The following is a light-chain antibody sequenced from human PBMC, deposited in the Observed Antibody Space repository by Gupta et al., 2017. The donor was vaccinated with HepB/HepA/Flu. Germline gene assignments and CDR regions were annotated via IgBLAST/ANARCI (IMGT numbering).Light chain of an antibody. J-gene: IGLJ3*02. CDR2: STN. Sequence: QTVVTQAPSFSVSPGGTVTLTCGLSSGSVSTHYSPRWYQQPPGQAPRTLIYSTNPRSSGVPDRFSGSILGNKAALTITGAQADDESDYCCVRYMGSGIWVFGGGTKLTVL. CDR3: VRYMGSGIWV. CDR1: SGSVSTHYS. V-gene: IGLV8-61*01.